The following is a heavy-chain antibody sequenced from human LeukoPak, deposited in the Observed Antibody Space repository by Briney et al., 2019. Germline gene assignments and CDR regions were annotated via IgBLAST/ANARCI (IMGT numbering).Heavy chain of an antibody. CDR2: IYYSGNT. CDR1: GGSISSYF. V-gene: IGHV4-59*12. D-gene: IGHD5-18*01. Sequence: SETLSLTCTVSGGSISSYFWIWIRQPPGKGLEWIGYIYYSGNTNSNPSLKSRVTISVDTSKNQFSLKLSSVTAADTAVYYCASGDEDTAMVIRNWGQGTLVTVSS. CDR3: ASGDEDTAMVIRN. J-gene: IGHJ4*02.